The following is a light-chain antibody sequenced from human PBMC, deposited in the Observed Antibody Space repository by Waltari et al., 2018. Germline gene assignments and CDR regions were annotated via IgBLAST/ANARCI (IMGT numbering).Light chain of an antibody. CDR3: AAWDDSLNGHWE. V-gene: IGLV1-44*01. J-gene: IGLJ2*01. CDR2: RND. CDR1: SPNIGNNL. Sequence: QSVLPQPPSASGTPGQRVTIPCSGSSPNIGNNLVNCDRPVPGTTPKLLIYRNDQRPSGVPDRFSGSKSGTSASLAISGLRSEDEADYFCAAWDDSLNGHWEFGGGTKLTVL.